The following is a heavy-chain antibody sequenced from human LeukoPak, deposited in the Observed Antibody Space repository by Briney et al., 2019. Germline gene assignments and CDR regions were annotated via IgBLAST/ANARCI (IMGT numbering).Heavy chain of an antibody. CDR3: AKDPNGDYVGAFDS. Sequence: GGSLRLSCAASGLTFRNYAMTWVRQAPGKGLEWVSTIRGDVGGGYTSYADSVEGRFTVYRDNSKKTLYLQMNSLRAGDTAVYYCAKDPNGDYVGAFDSWGQGTLVTVSS. V-gene: IGHV3-23*01. CDR1: GLTFRNYA. CDR2: IRGDVGGGYT. J-gene: IGHJ3*01. D-gene: IGHD4-17*01.